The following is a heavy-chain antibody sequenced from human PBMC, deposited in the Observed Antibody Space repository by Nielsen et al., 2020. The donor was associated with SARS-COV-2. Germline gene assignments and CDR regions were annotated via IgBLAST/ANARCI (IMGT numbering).Heavy chain of an antibody. V-gene: IGHV4-30-4*01. Sequence: SETLSLTCSVSGGSISGSDYYWTWIRQSPGKGLEWIGYIYYSGSTYYNPSLKGRVTMSVDTFENQFSLELSSVTAADTAVYYCARDAYGDSSYCSYGLDVWGQGTTVTVSS. CDR2: IYYSGST. CDR1: GGSISGSDYY. CDR3: ARDAYGDSSYCSYGLDV. J-gene: IGHJ6*02. D-gene: IGHD4-17*01.